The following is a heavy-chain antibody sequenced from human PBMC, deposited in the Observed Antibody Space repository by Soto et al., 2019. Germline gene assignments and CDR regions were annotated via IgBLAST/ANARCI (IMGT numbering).Heavy chain of an antibody. V-gene: IGHV1-18*01. CDR1: GYTFTSYG. Sequence: QVQLVQSGAEVKKPGASVKVSCKASGYTFTSYGISWVRQAPGQGLEWMGWISAYNGNTNYAQKLQDRVTMTTDTATSTAYMELRSLRSDDTDVYYCARDQPIQGAAINYGMDVWGQGTTVTVSS. D-gene: IGHD6-25*01. CDR3: ARDQPIQGAAINYGMDV. J-gene: IGHJ6*02. CDR2: ISAYNGNT.